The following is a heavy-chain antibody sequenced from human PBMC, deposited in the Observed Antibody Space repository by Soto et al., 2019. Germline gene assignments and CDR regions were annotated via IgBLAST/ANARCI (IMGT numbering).Heavy chain of an antibody. Sequence: PGGSLRLSCAASGFTVRSNYMSWVRQAPGKGLDWVSVIFTGGTTSYADSVKGRFTISRDNSKNTVYLQMNSLRVEDTAMYYCVRENYYYGMDVWGQGTAVTVSS. J-gene: IGHJ6*02. V-gene: IGHV3-53*01. CDR1: GFTVRSNY. CDR3: VRENYYYGMDV. CDR2: IFTGGTT.